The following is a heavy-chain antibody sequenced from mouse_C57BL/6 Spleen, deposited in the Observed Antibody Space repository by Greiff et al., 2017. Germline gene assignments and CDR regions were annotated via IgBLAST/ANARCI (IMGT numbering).Heavy chain of an antibody. CDR2: IRSKSSNYAT. J-gene: IGHJ1*03. CDR3: VRDNDYDAPRYFEV. CDR1: GFTFNTYA. V-gene: IGHV10-3*01. Sequence: EVKLVESGGGLVQPKGSLKLSCAASGFTFNTYAMHWVRQAPGKGLEWVARIRSKSSNYATYYADSVKDRFTISRDDSQSMLYLQMNNLKTEDTAMYYCVRDNDYDAPRYFEVWGTGTTVTVSS. D-gene: IGHD2-4*01.